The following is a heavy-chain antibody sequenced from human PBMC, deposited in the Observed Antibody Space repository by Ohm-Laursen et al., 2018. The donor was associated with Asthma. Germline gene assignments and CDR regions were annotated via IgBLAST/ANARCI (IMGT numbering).Heavy chain of an antibody. CDR3: VRGDNWGLDL. J-gene: IGHJ3*01. V-gene: IGHV3-74*01. D-gene: IGHD7-27*01. Sequence: SLRLSCTAAGFTFRSYAMHWVRQAPGMGLVWVSRLKSDGTETAYADSVKGRFTISRDNAKNTLYLQMNSLRAEDMALYYCVRGDNWGLDLWGQGTMVTVSS. CDR2: LKSDGTET. CDR1: GFTFRSYA.